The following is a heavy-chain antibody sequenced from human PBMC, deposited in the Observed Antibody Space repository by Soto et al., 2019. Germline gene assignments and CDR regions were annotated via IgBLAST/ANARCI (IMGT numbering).Heavy chain of an antibody. V-gene: IGHV4-59*08. D-gene: IGHD3-10*01. Sequence: QVQLQESGPGLVKPSETLSLTCTVSGASISSYYWSWIRQPPGKGLEWIGYMSDSGSTNSNPSLRSRVTLSVDTSKNHFSLKLSSVTAADTAVYYCARHGSGGRAFDIWGQGTMVTVSS. CDR1: GASISSYY. CDR3: ARHGSGGRAFDI. CDR2: MSDSGST. J-gene: IGHJ3*02.